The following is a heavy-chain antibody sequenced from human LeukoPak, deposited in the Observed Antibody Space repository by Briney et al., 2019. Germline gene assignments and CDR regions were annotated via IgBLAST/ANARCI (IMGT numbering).Heavy chain of an antibody. CDR3: ARRASSSSNWDFDY. CDR2: IYPGDSAT. D-gene: IGHD6-13*01. J-gene: IGHJ4*02. Sequence: GESLKISCKGSGYSFTNYWIGWVCQMPGKGLEWMGIIYPGDSATTYSPSFQGQVTISADKSISTAYLQWSSLKASDTAMYYCARRASSSSNWDFDYWGQGTLVTVSS. CDR1: GYSFTNYW. V-gene: IGHV5-51*01.